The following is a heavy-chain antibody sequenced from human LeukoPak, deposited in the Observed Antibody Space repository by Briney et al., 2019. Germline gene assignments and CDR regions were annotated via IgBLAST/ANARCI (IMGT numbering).Heavy chain of an antibody. CDR3: ASSDVGYYDFWSGSWD. J-gene: IGHJ4*02. CDR1: GFTFSSYS. D-gene: IGHD3-3*01. Sequence: GGSLRLSXAASGFTFSSYSMNWVRQAPGKGLEWVSSISSSSSYIYYADSVKGRFTISRDNAKNSLYLQMNSLRAEDTAVYYCASSDVGYYDFWSGSWDWGQGTLVTVSS. CDR2: ISSSSSYI. V-gene: IGHV3-21*01.